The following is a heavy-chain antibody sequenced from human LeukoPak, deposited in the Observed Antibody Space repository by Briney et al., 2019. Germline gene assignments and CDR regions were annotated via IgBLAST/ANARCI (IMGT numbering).Heavy chain of an antibody. J-gene: IGHJ4*02. CDR3: ARGSFAGTGGYYASNPFFDY. CDR2: INPSGGDI. CDR1: GYTFTTYY. D-gene: IGHD3-22*01. Sequence: ASVKVSCKASGYTFTTYYIHWVRQAPGQGLEWVGIINPSGGDIKYAQKFQGRVTLIRDTSTSTVSMELSSLRSEDTAVYYCARGSFAGTGGYYASNPFFDYWGQGTLVTVSS. V-gene: IGHV1-46*01.